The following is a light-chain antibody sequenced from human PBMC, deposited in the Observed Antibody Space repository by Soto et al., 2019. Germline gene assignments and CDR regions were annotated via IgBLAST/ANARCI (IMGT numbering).Light chain of an antibody. J-gene: IGKJ1*01. CDR3: QQYDISPRT. V-gene: IGKV3-20*01. Sequence: EIVLMPSPGTLSLSPGERATLSCRASQSLNSFYLAWYQQKPGQAPRLLIYGSSNRATGIPDRFSGSGSGTDFTLTISRLDPEDFAVYYCQQYDISPRTFGQGTKVDIK. CDR1: QSLNSFY. CDR2: GSS.